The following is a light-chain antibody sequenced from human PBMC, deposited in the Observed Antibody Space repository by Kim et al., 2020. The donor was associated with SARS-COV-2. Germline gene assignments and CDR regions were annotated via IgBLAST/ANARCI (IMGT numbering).Light chain of an antibody. CDR2: AST. J-gene: IGKJ5*01. CDR3: QHSSSPRT. Sequence: SLSPGEAATSCCRSSQGVSCFVAWYQKTAGAAPSLIIYASTTSAAGTPARCGSSGAGTDSTTTISPLPPDVCTVYCRQHSSSPRTFGQGTRLEIK. V-gene: IGKV3D-11*01. CDR1: QGVSCF.